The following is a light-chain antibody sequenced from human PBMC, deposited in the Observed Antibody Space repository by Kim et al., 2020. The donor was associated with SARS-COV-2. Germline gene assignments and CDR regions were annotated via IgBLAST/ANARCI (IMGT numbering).Light chain of an antibody. CDR2: EGD. Sequence: TGTISCTRIGRGIGSNDVQWYQQRPGPSPTTVFYEGDHRPSGVPDRFSGSVDTSSNSASLTISGLKAEDEADYYCQTFDSSDQQVFGGGTQLTVL. CDR1: GRGIGSND. J-gene: IGLJ2*01. CDR3: QTFDSSDQQV. V-gene: IGLV6-57*01.